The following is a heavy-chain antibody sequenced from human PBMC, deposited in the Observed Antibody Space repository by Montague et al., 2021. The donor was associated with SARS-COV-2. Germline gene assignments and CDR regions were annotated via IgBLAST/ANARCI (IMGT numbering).Heavy chain of an antibody. D-gene: IGHD4-23*01. CDR1: GVSITTYY. J-gene: IGHJ4*02. V-gene: IGHV4-59*01. Sequence: SETLSLTCTVSGVSITTYYWSWIRQPPGKGLEWIGYIYYSGSTYYTPSLKSRVSFSVDASKNEFSLSLTSVSAADTAVYYCARGGGHYGGKPIDYWGQGTLVTVSS. CDR2: IYYSGST. CDR3: ARGGGHYGGKPIDY.